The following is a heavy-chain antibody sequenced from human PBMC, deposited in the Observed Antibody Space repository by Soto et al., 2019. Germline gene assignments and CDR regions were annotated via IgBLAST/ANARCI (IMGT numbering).Heavy chain of an antibody. CDR3: ARDQGYCTNGVCYTYAFDI. J-gene: IGHJ3*02. CDR1: GYAFTGCY. CDR2: INPNSGGT. V-gene: IGHV1-2*04. D-gene: IGHD2-8*01. Sequence: ASVKVSCKASGYAFTGCYIHWVRQAPGQGLEWMGWINPNSGGTNYAQKFQGWVTMTRDTSISTAYMGPSRLRSDDTAVYYCARDQGYCTNGVCYTYAFDIWGQGTMVTVSS.